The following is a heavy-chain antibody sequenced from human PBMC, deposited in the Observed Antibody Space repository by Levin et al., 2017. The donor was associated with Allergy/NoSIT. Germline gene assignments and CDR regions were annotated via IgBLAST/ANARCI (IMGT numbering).Heavy chain of an antibody. J-gene: IGHJ4*02. V-gene: IGHV4-34*01. Sequence: PSETLSLTCAVYGGSFSGYYWSWIRQPPGKGLEWIGEINHSGSTNYNPSLKSRVTISVDTSKNQFSLKLSSVTAADTAVYYCARGALVSSWYVDTNDFDYWGQGTLVTVSS. D-gene: IGHD6-13*01. CDR3: ARGALVSSWYVDTNDFDY. CDR2: INHSGST. CDR1: GGSFSGYY.